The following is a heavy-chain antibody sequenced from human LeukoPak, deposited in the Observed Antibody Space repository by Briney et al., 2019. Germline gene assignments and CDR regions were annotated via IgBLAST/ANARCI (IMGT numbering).Heavy chain of an antibody. V-gene: IGHV4-34*01. J-gene: IGHJ5*02. CDR1: GGSFSGYY. CDR2: INHSGST. D-gene: IGHD5-18*01. Sequence: SETLSLTCAVYGGSFSGYYWSWIRQPPGKGLEWIGEINHSGSTNYNPSLKSRVTISVDTSKNQFSLKLSSVTAADTAVYYCARGRWIQLWTGPERNWFDPWGQGTLVTVSS. CDR3: ARGRWIQLWTGPERNWFDP.